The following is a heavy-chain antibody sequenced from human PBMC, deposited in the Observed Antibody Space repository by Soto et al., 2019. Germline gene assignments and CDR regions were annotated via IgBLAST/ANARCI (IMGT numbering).Heavy chain of an antibody. J-gene: IGHJ6*03. D-gene: IGHD7-27*01. CDR1: GFILSDCA. Sequence: EVQLVESGGGLVQPGGSLRLSCATSGFILSDCAMNWVRQAPGKGLEWVSYISSSSSVIDYADSVKGRFTVSRDNARNSLYRQMNSLRAEDTAVYYCARDLSWGSNWYYYMDVWCKGTTVTVSS. V-gene: IGHV3-48*01. CDR2: ISSSSSVI. CDR3: ARDLSWGSNWYYYMDV.